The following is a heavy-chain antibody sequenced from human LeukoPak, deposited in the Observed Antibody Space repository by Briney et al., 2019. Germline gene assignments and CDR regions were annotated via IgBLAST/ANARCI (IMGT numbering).Heavy chain of an antibody. D-gene: IGHD6-19*01. CDR3: ATRLEAGGWHYLDN. CDR2: VSISGSDT. V-gene: IGHV3-48*03. CDR1: GFIFSNYE. Sequence: GGSLRLSCAVYGFIFSNYEMNWVRQGPGKGLEWVSYVSISGSDTHYAESVEGRFTVSRDNAKNSLYLQMNSLRAEDTAVYYCATRLEAGGWHYLDNWGRGTLVTVSS. J-gene: IGHJ4*02.